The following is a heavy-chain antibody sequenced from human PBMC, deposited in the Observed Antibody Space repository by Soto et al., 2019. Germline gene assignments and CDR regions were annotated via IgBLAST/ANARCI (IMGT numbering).Heavy chain of an antibody. D-gene: IGHD3-10*02. Sequence: QVQLQESGPGLVKPSQTLSLTCTVSGGSISSGGYYWSWIRQHPGKGLEWIGYIYYSGSTYYNPSLRGRVPIQEERSKTRFPLRLSSGPAPDRPGNYGGREINTMVGEGTGMEAWGQGPTFT. J-gene: IGHJ6*02. CDR2: IYYSGST. CDR1: GGSISSGGYY. V-gene: IGHV4-31*03. CDR3: GREINTMVGEGTGMEA.